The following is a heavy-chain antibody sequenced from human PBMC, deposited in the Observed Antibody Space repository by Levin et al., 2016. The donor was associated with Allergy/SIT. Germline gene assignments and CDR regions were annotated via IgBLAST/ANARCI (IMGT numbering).Heavy chain of an antibody. J-gene: IGHJ4*02. Sequence: SETLSLTCSVSAGSVSSDSDYWSWIRQPPGKGLEWIGYIYYSGSTNYNPSLKSRVTISVDTSKNQFSLKLSSVTAADTAVYYCVGRRGYGYGIDYWGQGILVTVSS. V-gene: IGHV4-61*01. CDR3: VGRRGYGYGIDY. CDR2: IYYSGST. D-gene: IGHD5-18*01. CDR1: AGSVSSDSDY.